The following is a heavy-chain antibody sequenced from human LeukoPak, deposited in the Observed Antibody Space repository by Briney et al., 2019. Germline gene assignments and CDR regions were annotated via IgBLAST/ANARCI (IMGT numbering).Heavy chain of an antibody. CDR3: ARYADSYYYYYMDV. V-gene: IGHV3-7*01. Sequence: GGSLRLSCAVSGFTFNRYWMSWVRQAPGKGLEWVANIKQDGSEKCYVDSVKGRFTISRDNAKNSLYLQMNSLRAEDTAVYFCARYADSYYYYYMDVWGKGTTVTVSS. D-gene: IGHD2-2*01. CDR2: IKQDGSEK. J-gene: IGHJ6*03. CDR1: GFTFNRYW.